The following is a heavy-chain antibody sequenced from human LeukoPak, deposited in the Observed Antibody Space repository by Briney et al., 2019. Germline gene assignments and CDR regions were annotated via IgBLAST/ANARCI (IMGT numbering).Heavy chain of an antibody. CDR1: GFTFSSYG. V-gene: IGHV3-33*01. J-gene: IGHJ6*02. D-gene: IGHD2-2*01. CDR2: IWYDGSNK. CDR3: ARDGWYCSSTSCPRGYYGMDV. Sequence: PGGSLRLSCAASGFTFSSYGTHWVRQAPGKGLEWVAVIWYDGSNKYYADSVKGRFTISRDNSKNTLYLQMNSLRAEDTAVYYCARDGWYCSSTSCPRGYYGMDVWGQGTTVTVSS.